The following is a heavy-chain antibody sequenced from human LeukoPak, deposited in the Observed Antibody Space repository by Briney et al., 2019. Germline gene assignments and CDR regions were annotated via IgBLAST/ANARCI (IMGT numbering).Heavy chain of an antibody. CDR1: GFTFSNYE. J-gene: IGHJ4*02. Sequence: NPGRSLRLSCAASGFTFSNYEMNWVRQAPGKGLEWLSYITSSGFTVYYADSVKGRFTISRDNAKNSLYLQMNSLRAEDTAVYYCARVPGYYDSSGYPRPLDYWGQGTLVTVSS. CDR3: ARVPGYYDSSGYPRPLDY. CDR2: ITSSGFTV. V-gene: IGHV3-48*03. D-gene: IGHD3-22*01.